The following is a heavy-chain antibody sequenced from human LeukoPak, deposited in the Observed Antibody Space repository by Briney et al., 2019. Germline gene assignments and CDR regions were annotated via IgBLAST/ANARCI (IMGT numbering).Heavy chain of an antibody. CDR2: INHSGST. V-gene: IGHV4-34*01. J-gene: IGHJ6*02. D-gene: IGHD3-3*01. CDR3: ARHPYYDFWSGYDAYYYGMDV. CDR1: GGSFSGYY. Sequence: PSETLSLTCAVYGGSFSGYYWSWIRQPPGKGLEWIGEINHSGSTNYNPSLKSRVTISVDTSKNQFSLKLSSVTAADTAVYYCARHPYYDFWSGYDAYYYGMDVWGQGTTVTVSS.